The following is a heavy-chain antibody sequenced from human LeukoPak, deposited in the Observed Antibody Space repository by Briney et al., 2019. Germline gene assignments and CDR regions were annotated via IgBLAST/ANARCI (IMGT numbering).Heavy chain of an antibody. D-gene: IGHD3-16*01. CDR1: GFTFSSYA. CDR2: ISASDNTM. Sequence: GGSLRLSCAASGFTFSSYAMSWVRQAPGKGLEWVSYISASDNTMFYADSVKGRFTISRDNAKNSLYLQMNSLRAEDTAVYYCARINLIFDYWGQGTLVTVSS. CDR3: ARINLIFDY. J-gene: IGHJ4*02. V-gene: IGHV3-48*03.